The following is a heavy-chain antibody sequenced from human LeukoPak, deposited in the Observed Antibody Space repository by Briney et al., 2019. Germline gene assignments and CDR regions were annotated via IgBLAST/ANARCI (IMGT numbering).Heavy chain of an antibody. J-gene: IGHJ3*02. Sequence: PGGSLRLSCAASGFTFYNYAMYWVRQAPGKGLEWVSLISGDGGTTYYADSVRGRFTISRDKSKNSLYLQMNSLRTEDTALYYCAKRHYGASLGAFDIWGQGTMDTVSS. CDR3: AKRHYGASLGAFDI. CDR2: ISGDGGTT. CDR1: GFTFYNYA. D-gene: IGHD4-17*01. V-gene: IGHV3-43*02.